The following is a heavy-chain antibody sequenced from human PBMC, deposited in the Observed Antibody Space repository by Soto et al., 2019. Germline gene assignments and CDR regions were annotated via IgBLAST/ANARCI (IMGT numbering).Heavy chain of an antibody. D-gene: IGHD3-16*02. CDR3: ARYRFTATWSKFDY. J-gene: IGHJ4*02. CDR2: ISSRGRT. Sequence: QVYLQESGPGLVRSSQTLSLYCAVSGVTISSDSYHWSWIRQRPGKGLEWVGFISSRGRTYYNPSLKSRITMSADTSKSQFSLHVTSVTAADTAMYFCARYRFTATWSKFDYWGQGSLVTVSS. V-gene: IGHV4-31*11. CDR1: GVTISSDSYH.